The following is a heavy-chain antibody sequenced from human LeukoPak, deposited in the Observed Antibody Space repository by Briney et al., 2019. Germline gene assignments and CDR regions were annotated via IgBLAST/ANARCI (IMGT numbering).Heavy chain of an antibody. CDR2: ISWNRSKI. V-gene: IGHV3-9*01. J-gene: IGHJ6*02. CDR1: GFTFDDYA. Sequence: GGSLRLSCAASGFTFDDYAMHWVRQAPGKGLEWVSDISWNRSKICYVDSVKGRFTISRDNDKNSLYLQMNSLRAEDTALYYCAKDRVREGDIVVVVAATPFHEYCCYGMDVWGQGTTVTVSS. D-gene: IGHD2-15*01. CDR3: AKDRVREGDIVVVVAATPFHEYCCYGMDV.